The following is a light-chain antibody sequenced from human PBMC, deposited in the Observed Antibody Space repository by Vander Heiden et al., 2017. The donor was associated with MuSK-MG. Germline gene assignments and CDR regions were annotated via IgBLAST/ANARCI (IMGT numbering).Light chain of an antibody. Sequence: DIQMTQPPSSVSASVGDRVTITCRASQGLSSGLIWYQQKPGKAPKLLIYGGSSLRSGVPPRFSGSGSGTGFTLSISSLQPDDFATYYCQQAESFPWTFGQGTRVDIK. CDR2: GGS. CDR3: QQAESFPWT. J-gene: IGKJ1*01. CDR1: QGLSSG. V-gene: IGKV1-12*02.